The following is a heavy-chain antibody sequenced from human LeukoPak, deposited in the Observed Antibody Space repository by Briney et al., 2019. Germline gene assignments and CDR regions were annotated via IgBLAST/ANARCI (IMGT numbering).Heavy chain of an antibody. CDR1: GFTFSIYA. CDR2: MYTGGGR. Sequence: GGSLRLSCAASGFTFSIYAMSWVRQPPGKGLEWVSVMYTGGGRYYGDSVKGRFTISRDNSKNTVFLQMNSLRVEDTALYYCTRGQSYCGADCYSDWGQGTLVTVSS. CDR3: TRGQSYCGADCYSD. V-gene: IGHV3-66*01. J-gene: IGHJ4*02. D-gene: IGHD2-21*02.